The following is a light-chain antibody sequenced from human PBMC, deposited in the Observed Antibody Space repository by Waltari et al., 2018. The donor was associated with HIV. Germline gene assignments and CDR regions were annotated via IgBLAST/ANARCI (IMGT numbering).Light chain of an antibody. CDR2: AAS. CDR1: QGISNY. Sequence: DIQMTQSPSSLSASVGDRVPITCRASQGISNYLAWYQPKPGKVPKVLIYAASTLQSGVPSRFSGSGSGTDFTLTINSLQPEDVATYYCQKYKSAPFTFGPGTKVDIK. J-gene: IGKJ3*01. CDR3: QKYKSAPFT. V-gene: IGKV1-27*01.